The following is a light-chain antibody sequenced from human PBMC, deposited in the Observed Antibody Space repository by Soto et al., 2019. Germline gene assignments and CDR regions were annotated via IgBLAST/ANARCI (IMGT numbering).Light chain of an antibody. CDR3: SSYSSISYVI. J-gene: IGLJ2*01. CDR2: DVS. V-gene: IGLV2-14*01. Sequence: QSVLTQPASVSGSPGQSITISCTGTSSDVGAYNYVSWYQQHPGEAPRLMIYDVSYRPSGVSNRFSGSKSGNTASLTISGLRAEDDAEYYCSSYSSISYVIFGGGTKVTVL. CDR1: SSDVGAYNY.